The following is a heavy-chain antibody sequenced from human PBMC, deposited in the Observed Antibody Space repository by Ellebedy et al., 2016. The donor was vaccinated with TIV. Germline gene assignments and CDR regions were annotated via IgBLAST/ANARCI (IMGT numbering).Heavy chain of an antibody. V-gene: IGHV3-7*01. J-gene: IGHJ4*02. Sequence: GESLKISCAASGFSLSSFWMSWVRQAPGKGLELVANTKEDGSEKYYVDSVRGRFTISRDNAKNSLYLQMNSLRAEDTAVYYCARDRGYDTFDYWGQGILVTVSS. CDR3: ARDRGYDTFDY. CDR1: GFSLSSFW. CDR2: TKEDGSEK. D-gene: IGHD5-12*01.